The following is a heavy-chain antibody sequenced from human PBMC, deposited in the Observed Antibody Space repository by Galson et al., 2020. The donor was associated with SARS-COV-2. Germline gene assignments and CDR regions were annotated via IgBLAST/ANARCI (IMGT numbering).Heavy chain of an antibody. CDR1: GFTFSDYW. J-gene: IGHJ2*01. D-gene: IGHD3-9*01. CDR2: IHQDGSGK. V-gene: IGHV3-7*01. CDR3: ARTAYLMLPTPDWDWMTHWYFDL. Sequence: GESLKISCAASGFTFSDYWKTWVRPAPGKGLELVAVIHQDGSGKYHEDSGRRLLATSSDNAQNTVYLQMSALRVEDTAVYYCARTAYLMLPTPDWDWMTHWYFDLWGRGTLVTVSS.